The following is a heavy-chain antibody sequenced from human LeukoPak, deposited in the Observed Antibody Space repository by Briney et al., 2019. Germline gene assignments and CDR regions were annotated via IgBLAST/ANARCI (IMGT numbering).Heavy chain of an antibody. CDR1: GGSLSGYY. D-gene: IGHD6-13*01. CDR3: ARELGQLDDY. Sequence: SETLSLTCAVYGGSLSGYYWSWIRQPPGKGLEWIGEINHSGSTNYNPSLKSRVTISVDTSKNQFSLKLSSVTAADTAVYYCARELGQLDDYWGQGTLVTVSS. J-gene: IGHJ4*02. V-gene: IGHV4-34*01. CDR2: INHSGST.